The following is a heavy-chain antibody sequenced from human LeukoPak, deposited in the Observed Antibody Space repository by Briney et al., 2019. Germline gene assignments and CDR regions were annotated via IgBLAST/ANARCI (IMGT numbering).Heavy chain of an antibody. CDR2: IIPIFGIA. J-gene: IGHJ4*02. Sequence: GSSVKLSCKASGRTFSSYAISWVRQAPGQGLEWMGRIIPIFGIANYAQKFQGRVTITADKSTSTAYMELSSLRSEDTAVYYCARNYYGGDDYWGQGTLVTVSS. CDR1: GRTFSSYA. D-gene: IGHD4-23*01. V-gene: IGHV1-69*04. CDR3: ARNYYGGDDY.